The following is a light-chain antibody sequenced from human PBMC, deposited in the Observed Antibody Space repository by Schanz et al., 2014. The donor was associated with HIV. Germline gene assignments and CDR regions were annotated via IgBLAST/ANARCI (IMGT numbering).Light chain of an antibody. Sequence: QSVLTQPPSVSAAPGQKVTISCSGSTSNIGDNYVSWYQQFPGTAPKLLIYVNHQRPSDIPDRFSGSKTGTSATLAIVGLQTGDEADYYCATWHSSLREVVFGGGTKLTVL. CDR1: TSNIGDNY. V-gene: IGLV1-51*01. CDR3: ATWHSSLREVV. J-gene: IGLJ2*01. CDR2: VNH.